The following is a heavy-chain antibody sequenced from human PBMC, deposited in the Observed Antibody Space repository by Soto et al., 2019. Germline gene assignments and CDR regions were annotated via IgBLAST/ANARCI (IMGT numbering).Heavy chain of an antibody. J-gene: IGHJ6*02. CDR3: ALLSYDFWSVYFPGEDMDV. V-gene: IGHV3-23*01. D-gene: IGHD3-3*01. Sequence: GGSLRLSCAASGFTFSSYAMSWVRQAPGKGLEWVSGISGSGGSTYYAGSVKGRFIISRDNSKNTVSLQMNSLRAEDTAVYYCALLSYDFWSVYFPGEDMDVWGQGTTVTVSS. CDR1: GFTFSSYA. CDR2: ISGSGGST.